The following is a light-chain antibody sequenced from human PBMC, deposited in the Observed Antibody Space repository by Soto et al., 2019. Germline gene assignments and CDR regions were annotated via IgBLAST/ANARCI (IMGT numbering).Light chain of an antibody. CDR3: ATWDDSLNGYV. CDR1: SSNIGSNS. J-gene: IGLJ1*01. CDR2: SNN. Sequence: QSVLTQPPSASGTPGQTITVSCSGSSSNIGSNSVTWYQQLPGTAPKLLICSNNQRPSGVPDRFSDSKSGTSASLAISGLHSEDEADYYCATWDDSLNGYVFGSGTKVTVL. V-gene: IGLV1-44*01.